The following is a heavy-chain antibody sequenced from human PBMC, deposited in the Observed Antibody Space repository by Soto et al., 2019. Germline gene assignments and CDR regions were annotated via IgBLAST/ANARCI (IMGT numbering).Heavy chain of an antibody. CDR1: GGSISSSSYY. CDR3: ASYYYDSSGYYYVPGVY. Sequence: QLQLQESGPGLVKPSETLSLTCTVSGGSISSSSYYWGWIRQPPGKGLEWIGSISYSGSTYSNPSLKSRVTISVDTSKNQCSLKLSSVTAADTAVYYCASYYYDSSGYYYVPGVYWGQGTLVTVSS. D-gene: IGHD3-22*01. V-gene: IGHV4-39*01. J-gene: IGHJ4*02. CDR2: ISYSGST.